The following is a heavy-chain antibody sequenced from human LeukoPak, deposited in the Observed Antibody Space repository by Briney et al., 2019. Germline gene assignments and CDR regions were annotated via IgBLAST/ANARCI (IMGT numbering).Heavy chain of an antibody. CDR2: INHSGST. CDR3: ARGPVWGDYVLDY. CDR1: GGSISSYY. Sequence: SETLSLTCTVSGGSISSYYWSWIRQPPGKGLEWIGEINHSGSTNYNPSLKSRVTISVDTSKNQFSLKLSSVTAADTAVYYCARGPVWGDYVLDYWGQGTLVTVSS. J-gene: IGHJ4*02. D-gene: IGHD4-17*01. V-gene: IGHV4-34*01.